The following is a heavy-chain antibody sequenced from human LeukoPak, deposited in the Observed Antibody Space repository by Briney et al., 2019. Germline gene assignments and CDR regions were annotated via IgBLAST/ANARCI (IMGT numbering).Heavy chain of an antibody. CDR2: IGISSGNT. V-gene: IGHV3-48*01. Sequence: GGSLRLSCAASGFNFIDYSMNWVRQAPGKGLGWISYIGISSGNTKYADSVKSRFTISRDKARNSLYLQMNSLRVEDTAVYYCARDHRYAFDNWGHGTLVTVSS. CDR3: ARDHRYAFDN. D-gene: IGHD5-12*01. J-gene: IGHJ4*01. CDR1: GFNFIDYS.